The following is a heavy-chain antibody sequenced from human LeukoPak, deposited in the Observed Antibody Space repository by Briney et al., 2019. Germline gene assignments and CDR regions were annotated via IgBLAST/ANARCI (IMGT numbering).Heavy chain of an antibody. CDR1: GFSFSSYA. V-gene: IGHV3-21*04. J-gene: IGHJ6*03. CDR2: ITSSSSYI. Sequence: TGRSLRLSCAASGFSFSSYAMSWVRQAPGKGMEWVSSITSSSSYINYPASVKGRFTISRANAKNSLYLQLNSLRAEDTAVYYCARDDLTPDPDLEETPDYYYYYYMDVWGKGTTVTVSS. CDR3: ARDDLTPDPDLEETPDYYYYYYMDV.